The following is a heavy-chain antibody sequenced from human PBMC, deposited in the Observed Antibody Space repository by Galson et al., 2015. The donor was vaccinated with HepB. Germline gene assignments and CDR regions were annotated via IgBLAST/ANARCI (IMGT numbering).Heavy chain of an antibody. J-gene: IGHJ4*02. CDR1: GYTFTNYD. CDR2: MNPNSGTT. D-gene: IGHD2-2*01. CDR3: ARGRPCSSTSCFPFDAFHI. Sequence: SVKVSCKASGYTFTNYDINWVRQATGQGLEWMGWMNPNSGTTGYAQKFQGRLTMTRSTSISTAYMELSSLRSEDTAVYYCARGRPCSSTSCFPFDAFHIWGQGTLVTVSS. V-gene: IGHV1-8*01.